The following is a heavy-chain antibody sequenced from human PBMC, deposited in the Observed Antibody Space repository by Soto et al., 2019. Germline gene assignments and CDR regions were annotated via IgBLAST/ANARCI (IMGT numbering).Heavy chain of an antibody. CDR2: ISAYNGNT. J-gene: IGHJ4*02. Sequence: ASVKVSCKASGYTFTSYGISWVRQAPGQGLEWMGWISAYNGNTNYAQKLQGRVTMTTDTSTSTAYMELRSLRSDDTAVYYCAREQTPGIAVAGTSSFDYGGQGALVTVSS. CDR3: AREQTPGIAVAGTSSFDY. D-gene: IGHD6-19*01. CDR1: GYTFTSYG. V-gene: IGHV1-18*04.